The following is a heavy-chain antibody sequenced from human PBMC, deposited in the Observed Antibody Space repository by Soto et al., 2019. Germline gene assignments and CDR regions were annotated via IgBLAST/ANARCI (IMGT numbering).Heavy chain of an antibody. Sequence: PSETLSLTCTVSGGSISNYYWSWIRQPPGKGLEWIGYIYYSGNINYNPSLKSRVTMSVDTSKNQISLNLSSVTAADTAVYYCATHNWNNGVNWSDPWGQGTLVTVSS. CDR3: ATHNWNNGVNWSDP. D-gene: IGHD1-1*01. CDR2: IYYSGNI. V-gene: IGHV4-59*01. J-gene: IGHJ5*02. CDR1: GGSISNYY.